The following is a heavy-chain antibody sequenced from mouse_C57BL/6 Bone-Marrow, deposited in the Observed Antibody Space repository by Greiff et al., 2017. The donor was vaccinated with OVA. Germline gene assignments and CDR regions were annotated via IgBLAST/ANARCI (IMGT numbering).Heavy chain of an antibody. V-gene: IGHV2-9-1*01. Sequence: VKVVESGPGLVAPSQSLSITCTVSGFSLTSYAISWVRQPPGKGLEWLGVIWTGGGTNYNSALKSRLSISKDNSKSQVFLKMNSLQTDDTARYYCARNPSYYYGAMDYWGQGTSVTVSS. CDR3: ARNPSYYYGAMDY. CDR2: IWTGGGT. D-gene: IGHD1-1*01. J-gene: IGHJ4*01. CDR1: GFSLTSYA.